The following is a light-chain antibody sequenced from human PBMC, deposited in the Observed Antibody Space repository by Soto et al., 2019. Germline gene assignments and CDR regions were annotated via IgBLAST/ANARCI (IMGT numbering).Light chain of an antibody. CDR1: QSVSSN. CDR2: DAS. CDR3: QQYSSWPPII. J-gene: IGKJ5*01. Sequence: ENVLTQSPATLSLSPGERATLSCRASQSVSSNLAWYQQKPGQAPRLLIFDASNRATGIPDRFSGSGSGTEFTLTISSLQSEDFAVYYCQQYSSWPPIIFGQGTRLEIK. V-gene: IGKV3-15*01.